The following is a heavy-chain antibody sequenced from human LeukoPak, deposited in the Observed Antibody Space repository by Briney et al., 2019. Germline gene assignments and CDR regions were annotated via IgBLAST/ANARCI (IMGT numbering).Heavy chain of an antibody. V-gene: IGHV3-66*01. D-gene: IGHD6-19*01. J-gene: IGHJ3*02. CDR1: GFTFSSYA. CDR3: ARDLVSSGWYDAFDI. Sequence: GGSLRLSCAASGFTFSSYAMHWVRQAPGKGLEWVSVIYSGGSTYYADSVKGRFTIPRDNSKNTLYLQMNSLRAEDTAVYYCARDLVSSGWYDAFDIWGQGTMVTVSS. CDR2: IYSGGST.